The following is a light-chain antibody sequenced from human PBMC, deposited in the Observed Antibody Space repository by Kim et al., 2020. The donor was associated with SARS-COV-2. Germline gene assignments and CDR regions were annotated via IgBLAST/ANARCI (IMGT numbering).Light chain of an antibody. Sequence: EILMTQSPATLSVSPGGRATLSCRASQSVRSHLAWYQQKPGQAPRLLIYLASTRATDVPARFSGSGSGTEFTLTISSLQSEDVAVYYWQHYTNWPIAFGGGTKVDIK. V-gene: IGKV3-15*01. CDR2: LAS. CDR1: QSVRSH. CDR3: QHYTNWPIA. J-gene: IGKJ4*01.